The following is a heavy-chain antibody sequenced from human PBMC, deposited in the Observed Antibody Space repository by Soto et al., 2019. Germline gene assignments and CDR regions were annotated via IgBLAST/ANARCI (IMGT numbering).Heavy chain of an antibody. Sequence: QVTLKESGPVLVKPTETLTLTCNVSGFSLSHRRMGVSWIRQPPGKALEWIAHIFWNDEKSYSTSLQSRLTISRGTSSTQVVLTMTDMDPVDTATYYCARIQTVAEYAGDYSFGYGMDVWGQGTTVTVSS. CDR1: GFSLSHRRMG. CDR3: ARIQTVAEYAGDYSFGYGMDV. D-gene: IGHD4-17*01. V-gene: IGHV2-26*01. CDR2: IFWNDEK. J-gene: IGHJ6*02.